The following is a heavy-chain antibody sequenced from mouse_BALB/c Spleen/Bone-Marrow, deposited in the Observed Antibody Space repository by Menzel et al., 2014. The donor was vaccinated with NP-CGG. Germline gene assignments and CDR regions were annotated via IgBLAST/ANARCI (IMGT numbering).Heavy chain of an antibody. CDR3: AGIYYGNYY. CDR1: GYAFTNYL. J-gene: IGHJ2*01. D-gene: IGHD2-1*01. CDR2: INPGSGGT. V-gene: IGHV1-54*01. Sequence: QVQLQQSGAELVRPGTSVKVSCKASGYAFTNYLIEWVKQRPGQGLEWIGVINPGSGGTNYNEKFKGKATLTADKSSGTAYMQLSSLTSDDSAVYFCAGIYYGNYYWGQGTTLTVSS.